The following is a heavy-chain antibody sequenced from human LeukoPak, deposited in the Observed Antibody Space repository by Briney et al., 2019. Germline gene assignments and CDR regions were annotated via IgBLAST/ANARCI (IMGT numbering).Heavy chain of an antibody. V-gene: IGHV3-7*01. D-gene: IGHD5-12*01. CDR2: IKQDGSEK. J-gene: IGHJ3*02. CDR1: GFTFSSYS. Sequence: GGSLRLSCAASGFTFSSYSMSWVRQAPGKGLEWVANIKQDGSEKYYVDSVKGRFTISRDNAKNSLYLQMNSLRAEDTAVYYCARRTWLTDAFDIWGQGTMVTVSS. CDR3: ARRTWLTDAFDI.